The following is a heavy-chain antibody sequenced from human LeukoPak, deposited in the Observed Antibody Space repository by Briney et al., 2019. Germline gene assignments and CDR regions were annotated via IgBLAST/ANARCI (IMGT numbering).Heavy chain of an antibody. CDR1: GGSISSSGSY. J-gene: IGHJ4*02. CDR3: ARSGLPDYYDSSGYSGYFDY. D-gene: IGHD3-22*01. CDR2: IYYRGNT. Sequence: SETLSLTCTVSGGSISSSGSYWGWIRQPPGKGLEWIGSIYYRGNTFYNPSLRSRVTISVYTSRNQFSLKVSSVTAADTAVYYCARSGLPDYYDSSGYSGYFDYWGQGTLVTVSS. V-gene: IGHV4-39*01.